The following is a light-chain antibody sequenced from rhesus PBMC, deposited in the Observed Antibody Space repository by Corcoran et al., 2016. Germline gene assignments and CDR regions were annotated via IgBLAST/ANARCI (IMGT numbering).Light chain of an antibody. CDR2: KAS. Sequence: DIQMTQSPSSLSASVGDTVTITCRASQGISSWLAWYQQKPGKAPKLLIYKASSLQSGVPSRFSGNGSGTDVTLPISSLQSEEFATYYCQQYSSRPFTFGPGTKLDIK. CDR1: QGISSW. J-gene: IGKJ3*01. V-gene: IGKV1-22*01. CDR3: QQYSSRPFT.